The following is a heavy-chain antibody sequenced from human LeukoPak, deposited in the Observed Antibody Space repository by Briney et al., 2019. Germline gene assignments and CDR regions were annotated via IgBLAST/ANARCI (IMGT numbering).Heavy chain of an antibody. D-gene: IGHD5-12*01. CDR1: GGSFSGYF. J-gene: IGHJ6*03. CDR2: INPGGST. V-gene: IGHV4-34*01. Sequence: SETLSLTCAVYGGSFSGYFWSWIRQPPGKGLEWIGEINPGGSTNYNPSLKSRVTISVDTSKNQFSLKLSSVTAADTAVYYCAREYSGYGGYYMDVWGKGTTVTVPS. CDR3: AREYSGYGGYYMDV.